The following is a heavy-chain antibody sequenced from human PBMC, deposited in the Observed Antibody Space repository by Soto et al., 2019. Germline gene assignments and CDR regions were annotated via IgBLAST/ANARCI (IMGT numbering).Heavy chain of an antibody. CDR3: ATWRTYSGSYCFDY. V-gene: IGHV1-69*06. J-gene: IGHJ4*02. CDR2: IIPMYDSA. D-gene: IGHD1-26*01. Sequence: QVQLVQSGAELKKPGSSVNVSCAASGGTFKTYTINWVRQAPGQGLEWIGQIIPMYDSANYGQRFQGRVTISADKSTNIAHMELSGLRSEDTALYYCATWRTYSGSYCFDYWGQGTLVSVSS. CDR1: GGTFKTYT.